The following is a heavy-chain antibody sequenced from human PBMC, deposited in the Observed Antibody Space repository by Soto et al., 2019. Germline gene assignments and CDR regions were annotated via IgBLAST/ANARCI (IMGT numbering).Heavy chain of an antibody. CDR1: GFTFSSYW. V-gene: IGHV3-7*01. Sequence: EVQLVESGGGLVQPGGSLRLSCAASGFTFSSYWMSWVRQAPGKGLEWVANIKQDGSEKYYVDSVKGRFTISRDNAKNSRYLQMNSLRAEDTAVYYCARDPHYDFWSGYGWFDPWGQGTLVTVSS. J-gene: IGHJ5*02. D-gene: IGHD3-3*01. CDR3: ARDPHYDFWSGYGWFDP. CDR2: IKQDGSEK.